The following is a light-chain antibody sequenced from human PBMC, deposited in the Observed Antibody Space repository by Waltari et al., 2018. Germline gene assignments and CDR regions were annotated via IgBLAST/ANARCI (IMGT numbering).Light chain of an antibody. V-gene: IGLV2-23*02. CDR3: CSYAGSGTWV. CDR2: EVT. J-gene: IGLJ3*02. Sequence: QSALTQPASVSGSPGQSITISCTATSSAIGYYNLVSWYQHLPGKAPKVMIYEVTKRPSGVSNRFSGSKSGNTASLTISGVQAEDEGHYYCCSYAGSGTWVFGGGTKLTVL. CDR1: SSAIGYYNL.